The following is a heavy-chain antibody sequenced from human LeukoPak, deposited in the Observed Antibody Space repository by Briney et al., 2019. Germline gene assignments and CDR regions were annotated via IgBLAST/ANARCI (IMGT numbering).Heavy chain of an antibody. J-gene: IGHJ3*02. CDR2: IKQDGSEK. Sequence: GGSLRLSCAASGFTFSSYWMSWVRQAPGKGLEWVANIKQDGSEKYYVYSVKGRFTISRDNAKNSLYLQMNSLRAEDTALYYCAKDMGYSSSPPAFDIWGQGTMVTVSS. V-gene: IGHV3-7*03. D-gene: IGHD6-13*01. CDR3: AKDMGYSSSPPAFDI. CDR1: GFTFSSYW.